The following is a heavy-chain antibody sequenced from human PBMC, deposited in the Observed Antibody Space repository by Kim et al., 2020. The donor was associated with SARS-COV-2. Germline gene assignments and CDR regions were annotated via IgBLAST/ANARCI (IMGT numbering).Heavy chain of an antibody. V-gene: IGHV3-11*06. J-gene: IGHJ5*02. D-gene: IGHD4-17*01. Sequence: DSVKGRFTISRDNAKNSLYLQMNSLRAEDTAVYYCASISTVTPNYNWFDPLGQGTLVTVSS. CDR3: ASISTVTPNYNWFDP.